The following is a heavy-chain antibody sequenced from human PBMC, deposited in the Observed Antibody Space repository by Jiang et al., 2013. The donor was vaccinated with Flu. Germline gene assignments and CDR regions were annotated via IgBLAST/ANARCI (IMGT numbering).Heavy chain of an antibody. V-gene: IGHV1-3*01. CDR3: ARDWGPYGDYPDAFDI. CDR1: GYTFTSYA. Sequence: VKKPGASVKVSCKASGYTFTSYAMHWVRQAPGQRLEWMGWINAGNGNTKYSQKFQGRVTITRDTSASTAYMELSSLRSEDTAVYYCARDWGPYGDYPDAFDIWGRGTMVTVSS. D-gene: IGHD4-17*01. CDR2: INAGNGNT. J-gene: IGHJ3*02.